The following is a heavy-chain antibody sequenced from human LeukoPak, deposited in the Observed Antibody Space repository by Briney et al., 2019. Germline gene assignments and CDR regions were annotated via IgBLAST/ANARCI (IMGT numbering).Heavy chain of an antibody. CDR2: IYYSGST. V-gene: IGHV4-59*08. J-gene: IGHJ5*02. D-gene: IGHD6-13*01. CDR3: ARQEQQQLVSDWFDP. Sequence: PSETLSLTCTVSGGSISSYYWSWIRQPPGKGLEWIGYIYYSGSTNYNPSLKSRVTISVDTSKNQFSLKLSSVTAADTAVYYCARQEQQQLVSDWFDPWGQGTLVTVSS. CDR1: GGSISSYY.